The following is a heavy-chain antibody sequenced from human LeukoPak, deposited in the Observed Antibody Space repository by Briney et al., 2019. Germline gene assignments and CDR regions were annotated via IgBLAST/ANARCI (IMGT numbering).Heavy chain of an antibody. CDR2: ISSSSGYI. D-gene: IGHD4-17*01. V-gene: IGHV3-21*01. Sequence: GGSLRLSCAASGFTFSSYSMNWVRQAPGKGLEWVSSISSSSGYIYYADSVKGRFTISRDNAKNSLYLQMNSLRAEDTAVYYCARDQNPHETDTVIFDYWGQGTLVTVSS. CDR1: GFTFSSYS. J-gene: IGHJ4*02. CDR3: ARDQNPHETDTVIFDY.